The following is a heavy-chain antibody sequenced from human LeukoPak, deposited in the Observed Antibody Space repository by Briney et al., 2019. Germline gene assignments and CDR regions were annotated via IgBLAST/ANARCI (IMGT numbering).Heavy chain of an antibody. CDR1: GFTFSNAW. V-gene: IGHV3-15*01. D-gene: IGHD6-19*01. J-gene: IGHJ6*03. CDR2: IKSKTDGGTT. Sequence: SGGSLRLSCAASGFTFSNAWMSWVRQAPGKGLEWVGRIKSKTDGGTTDYAAPVKGRFTISRDDSKNTLYLQMNSLKTEDTAVYYCTTDKEGSSGWIRYYYYYYMDVWGKGTTVTVSS. CDR3: TTDKEGSSGWIRYYYYYYMDV.